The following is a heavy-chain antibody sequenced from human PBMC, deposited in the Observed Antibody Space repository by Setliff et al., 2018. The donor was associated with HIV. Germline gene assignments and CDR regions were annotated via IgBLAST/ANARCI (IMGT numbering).Heavy chain of an antibody. V-gene: IGHV4-39*07. CDR3: ARDRGRAAPPSPNYYYYYGMDV. J-gene: IGHJ6*02. CDR1: GGSISSGSYY. CDR2: IYHSGTT. Sequence: KPSETLSLTCTVSGGSISSGSYYWSWIRQTPGKGLEWIGSIYHSGTTYYNPSLRSRVTISVDKSKNQFSLKLSSVTAADTAVYYCARDRGRAAPPSPNYYYYYGMDVWGQGTTVTVSS. D-gene: IGHD6-13*01.